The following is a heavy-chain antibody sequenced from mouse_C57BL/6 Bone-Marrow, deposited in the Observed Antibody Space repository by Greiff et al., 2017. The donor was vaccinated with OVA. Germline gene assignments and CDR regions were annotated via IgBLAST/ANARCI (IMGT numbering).Heavy chain of an antibody. CDR3: ARGDYYGNYCDY. CDR1: GYAFTNYL. V-gene: IGHV1-54*01. CDR2: INPGSGGT. D-gene: IGHD2-1*01. Sequence: QVQLQQSGAELVRPGTSVKVSCKASGYAFTNYLIEWVKQRPGQGLEWIGVINPGSGGTNYNEKFKGKATLTADKSSSTAYMQLSSLTSEDSAVYFCARGDYYGNYCDYWGQGTTLTVSS. J-gene: IGHJ2*01.